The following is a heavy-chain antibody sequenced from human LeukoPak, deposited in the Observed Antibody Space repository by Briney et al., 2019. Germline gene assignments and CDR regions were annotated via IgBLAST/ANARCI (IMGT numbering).Heavy chain of an antibody. J-gene: IGHJ3*02. Sequence: GGSLRLSCAASEFTFSSFAMSWVRQAPGKGLEWVSTIRGSGGRTYYADSVKGRCTISRDNSKNTLNLQMNSLTAEDTAVYYCAKDQRGLLGGDAFDIWGQGTMVTVSS. V-gene: IGHV3-23*01. CDR1: EFTFSSFA. D-gene: IGHD2-15*01. CDR3: AKDQRGLLGGDAFDI. CDR2: IRGSGGRT.